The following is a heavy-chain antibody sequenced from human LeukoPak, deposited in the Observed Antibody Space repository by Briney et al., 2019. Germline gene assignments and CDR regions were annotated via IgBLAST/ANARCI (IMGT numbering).Heavy chain of an antibody. Sequence: GGSLRLSCAASGYTFSSYGMHWVRQAPGKGLEWVAFIRYDGSNKYYADSVKGRFTISRDNSKNTLYLQMNSLRAEDTAVYYCAKVSCSSTSCHKDFDYWGQGTLVTVSS. V-gene: IGHV3-30*02. CDR3: AKVSCSSTSCHKDFDY. CDR1: GYTFSSYG. J-gene: IGHJ4*02. CDR2: IRYDGSNK. D-gene: IGHD2-2*02.